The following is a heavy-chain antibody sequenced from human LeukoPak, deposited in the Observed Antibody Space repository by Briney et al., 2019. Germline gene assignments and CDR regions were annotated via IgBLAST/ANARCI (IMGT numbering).Heavy chain of an antibody. J-gene: IGHJ6*02. D-gene: IGHD1-26*01. V-gene: IGHV4-59*08. Sequence: PSETLSLTCTVSGGSISSYYWSWIRQPPGKGLEWIGYIYYSGSTNYNPSLKSRVTISVDTSKNQFSLKLSSVTAADTAVYYCARFPKELPPNYYYYGMDVWGQGTTVTVSS. CDR1: GGSISSYY. CDR2: IYYSGST. CDR3: ARFPKELPPNYYYYGMDV.